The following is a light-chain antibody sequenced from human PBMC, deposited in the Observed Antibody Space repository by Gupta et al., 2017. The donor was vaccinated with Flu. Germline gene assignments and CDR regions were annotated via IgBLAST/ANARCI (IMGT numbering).Light chain of an antibody. Sequence: PSSLSASVGDRVTITCRASQDIGSYVAWYQQKSGKTPKLIIYAASSLQSGVPPRFAASGSGSVFTLTIISLQPEDVATYYCQKYNSAPPTFGGGTKVELK. CDR2: AAS. V-gene: IGKV1-27*01. J-gene: IGKJ4*01. CDR3: QKYNSAPPT. CDR1: QDIGSY.